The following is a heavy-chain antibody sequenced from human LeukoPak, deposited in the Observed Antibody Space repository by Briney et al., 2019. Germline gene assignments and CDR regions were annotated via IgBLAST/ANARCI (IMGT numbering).Heavy chain of an antibody. J-gene: IGHJ3*02. V-gene: IGHV4-4*07. CDR2: IYISGST. CDR3: ARDYYDSSRGEDAFDI. CDR1: GGSISSYY. Sequence: SETLSLTCTVSGGSISSYYWSWIRQPAGKGLEWIGRIYISGSTNYNPSLKSRVTMSVDTSKNQFSLKLSSVTAADTAVYYCARDYYDSSRGEDAFDIWGQGTMVTVSS. D-gene: IGHD3-22*01.